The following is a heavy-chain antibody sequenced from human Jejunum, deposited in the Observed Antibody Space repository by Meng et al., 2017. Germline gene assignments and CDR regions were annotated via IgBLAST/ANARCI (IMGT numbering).Heavy chain of an antibody. CDR3: AREVLNTALTD. Sequence: GGSLRLSCTTSGFSLGDYAMSWFRQPRGKGPEWLGFIRSNGYGGTTEYAASVKGRFTISKDDSKSIAYLQMNSLKTEDTAVYYCAREVLNTALTDWAQGTLVTVSS. CDR1: GFSLGDYA. V-gene: IGHV3-49*03. CDR2: IRSNGYGGTT. J-gene: IGHJ4*02. D-gene: IGHD5-18*01.